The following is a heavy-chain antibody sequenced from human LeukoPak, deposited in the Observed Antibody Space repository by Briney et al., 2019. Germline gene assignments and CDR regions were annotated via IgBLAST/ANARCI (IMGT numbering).Heavy chain of an antibody. V-gene: IGHV4-61*01. CDR2: IYYSGST. J-gene: IGHJ6*02. Sequence: SETLSLTCTVSGGSVSSGSYYWSWIRQPPGKGLEWIGYIYYSGSTNYNPSLKSRVTISVDTSKNQFSLKPSSVTAADTAVYYCARVWSGYENYYYYGMDVWGQGTTVTVSS. CDR3: ARVWSGYENYYYYGMDV. D-gene: IGHD5-12*01. CDR1: GGSVSSGSYY.